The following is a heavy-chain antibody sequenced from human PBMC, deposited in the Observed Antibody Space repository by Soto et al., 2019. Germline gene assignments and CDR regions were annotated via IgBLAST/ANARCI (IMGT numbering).Heavy chain of an antibody. CDR1: GGSISSGDYY. J-gene: IGHJ3*02. Sequence: SETLSLTCTVSGGSISSGDYYWSWIRQPPGKGLEWIGYTYYSGSTYYNPSLKSRVTISVDTSKNQFSLKLSSVTAADTAVYYCAREKYGDAFDIWGQGTMVTVSS. D-gene: IGHD4-17*01. CDR2: TYYSGST. CDR3: AREKYGDAFDI. V-gene: IGHV4-30-4*01.